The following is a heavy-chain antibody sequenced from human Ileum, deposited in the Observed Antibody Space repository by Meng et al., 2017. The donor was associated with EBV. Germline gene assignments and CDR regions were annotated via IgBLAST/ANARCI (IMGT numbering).Heavy chain of an antibody. CDR1: GFIFNNYA. V-gene: IGHV3-23*04. CDR3: AKGRAGNWFDP. Sequence: QLVESGGGLVQTGGSLRLSCAASGFIFNNYAMSWVRQTPGKGLEWVSAISGGADSTYYVHSVEGRFTISRDNSKNTLYLQMNSLRAEDSAVYYCAKGRAGNWFDPWGQGTLVTVSS. J-gene: IGHJ5*02. CDR2: ISGGADST.